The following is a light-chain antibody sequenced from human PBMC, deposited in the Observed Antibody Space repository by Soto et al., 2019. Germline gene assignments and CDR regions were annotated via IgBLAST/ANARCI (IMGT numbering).Light chain of an antibody. CDR2: DAS. CDR1: QNIRKY. CDR3: QQYANPELT. Sequence: DIQMTQSPSSLSASVGDRVTITCQASQNIRKYLNWYQHKSGKAPKLLVYDASNLETGVPSRFSGSGSGTDFSFTISSLPSEDMATYYCQQYANPELTFGGGTKVEI. V-gene: IGKV1-33*01. J-gene: IGKJ4*01.